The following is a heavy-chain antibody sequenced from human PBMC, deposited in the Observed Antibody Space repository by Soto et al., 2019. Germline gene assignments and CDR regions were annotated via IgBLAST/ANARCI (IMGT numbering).Heavy chain of an antibody. CDR2: IYWDDDK. CDR3: AHRVLRTVFGLVTTTAIYFDF. CDR1: GFSLTTSGVG. J-gene: IGHJ4*02. D-gene: IGHD3-3*01. Sequence: QITLKESGPPVVKPTEPLTLTCTFSGFSLTTSGVGVGWVRQSPGKAPEWLALIYWDDDKRYSTSLKSRLTITKDTSKNRVVLTMANVDPADTATYYCAHRVLRTVFGLVTTTAIYFDFWGQGTPVVVSS. V-gene: IGHV2-5*02.